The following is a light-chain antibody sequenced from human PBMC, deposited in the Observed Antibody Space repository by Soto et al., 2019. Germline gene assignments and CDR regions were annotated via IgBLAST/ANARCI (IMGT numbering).Light chain of an antibody. CDR2: DDD. CDR1: NIGVRS. J-gene: IGLJ2*01. Sequence: SYELTQAPSVSVAPGQTASITCGANNIGVRSVHWHQKKPGQAPVLVVYDDDARPSGIPGRFSGSKSGTTATLTISRVEAGDEADYHCQVWDRIDDHHVVFGGGTKLTVL. CDR3: QVWDRIDDHHVV. V-gene: IGLV3-21*02.